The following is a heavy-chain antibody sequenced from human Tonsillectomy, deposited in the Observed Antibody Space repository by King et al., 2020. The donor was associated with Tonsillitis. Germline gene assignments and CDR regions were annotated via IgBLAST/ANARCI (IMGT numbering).Heavy chain of an antibody. Sequence: VQLVESGGGVVQPGRSLRLSCAASGFTFSSYAIHWVRQAPGKGLEGVAVSSYDGSNQYYADSVKGRFTISRDNSNNTLYLQMNSLTAEDTAVYYCARDQAPEVSTGDLNYWGQGTLVTVCS. CDR1: GFTFSSYA. V-gene: IGHV3-30-3*01. D-gene: IGHD2-8*02. CDR2: SSYDGSNQ. CDR3: ARDQAPEVSTGDLNY. J-gene: IGHJ4*02.